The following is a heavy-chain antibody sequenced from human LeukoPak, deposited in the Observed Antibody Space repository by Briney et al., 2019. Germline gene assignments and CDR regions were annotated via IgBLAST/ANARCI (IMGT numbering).Heavy chain of an antibody. V-gene: IGHV3-21*01. J-gene: IGHJ4*02. CDR2: VSPSRSHT. CDR1: GFTFSSYS. D-gene: IGHD6-13*01. Sequence: PGGSLRLSCAASGFTFSSYSMNWVRQAPGKGLEWVSSVSPSRSHTYYADSVKGRFTISRDNAKNSLYLQMNSLRAEDTAVYYCASPYSSSWYTDYWGQGTLVTVSS. CDR3: ASPYSSSWYTDY.